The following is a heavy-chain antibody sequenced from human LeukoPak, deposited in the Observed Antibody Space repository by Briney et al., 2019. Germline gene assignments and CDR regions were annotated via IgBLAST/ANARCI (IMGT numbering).Heavy chain of an antibody. Sequence: SETLSLTCSVSGDSINTYYWTWIRQSLGKGLEWIGYIYYVGRTSYNPSLESRVSISADTSTNQFSLTLASVTAADTAIYYCARISAFYECAWGPGLLVTVSS. CDR1: GDSINTYY. V-gene: IGHV4-59*12. CDR2: IYYVGRT. CDR3: ARISAFYECA. J-gene: IGHJ5*02. D-gene: IGHD3-3*02.